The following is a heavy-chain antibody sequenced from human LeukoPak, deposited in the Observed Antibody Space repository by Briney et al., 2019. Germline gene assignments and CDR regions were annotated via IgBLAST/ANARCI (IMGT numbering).Heavy chain of an antibody. Sequence: PSETLSLTCTVSGASIISANYYWNWIRQPPGKGLEWIGNIYYSGSTHSNPSLKSRVTVSVDTSKNQFSLRLSSVTAADTAVYYCARVRPRYYYDSSGYPTLSDAFDIWGQGTMVTVSS. J-gene: IGHJ3*02. CDR3: ARVRPRYYYDSSGYPTLSDAFDI. CDR1: GASIISANYY. CDR2: IYYSGST. D-gene: IGHD3-22*01. V-gene: IGHV4-39*01.